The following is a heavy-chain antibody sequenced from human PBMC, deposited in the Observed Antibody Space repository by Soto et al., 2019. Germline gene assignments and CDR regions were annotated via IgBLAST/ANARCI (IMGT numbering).Heavy chain of an antibody. CDR1: GFTFTSSA. Sequence: SVKVSCKASGFTFTSSAVQWVRQARGQRLEWIGWIVVDSGNTNYAQKFQERVTITRDMSTSTAYMELSSLRSEDTAVYYCAARLPLIGYCSGGSCPTGGMDVWGQGTTVTVSS. V-gene: IGHV1-58*01. D-gene: IGHD2-15*01. J-gene: IGHJ6*02. CDR2: IVVDSGNT. CDR3: AARLPLIGYCSGGSCPTGGMDV.